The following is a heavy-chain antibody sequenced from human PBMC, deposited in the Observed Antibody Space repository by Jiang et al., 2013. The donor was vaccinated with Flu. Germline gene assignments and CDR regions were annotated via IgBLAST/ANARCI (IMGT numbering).Heavy chain of an antibody. D-gene: IGHD6-19*01. CDR2: PVVVVVEP. CDR3: AKIGAVAGTFPGWFDP. J-gene: IGHJ5*02. Sequence: LESGGGLVQPGGSLRLSCAASGFTFSNYAMSWVRQAPGKGWSGSQLPVVVVVEPYYADSVKGRFTISRDSSKNTLYLQMNSLRAEDTAIYYCAKIGAVAGTFPGWFDPWGQGTLVIVSS. CDR1: GFTFSNYA. V-gene: IGHV3-23*01.